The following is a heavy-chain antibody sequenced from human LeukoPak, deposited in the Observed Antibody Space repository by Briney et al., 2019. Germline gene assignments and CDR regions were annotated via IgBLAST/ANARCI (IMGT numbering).Heavy chain of an antibody. D-gene: IGHD2-2*01. CDR1: GGTFSSYA. Sequence: GASVKVSCKASGGTFSSYAISWVRQAPGQGLEWMGGIIPIFGTANYAQKFQGRVTITADESTSTAYMELSSLRSEDTAVYYCARVGMEDIVVVPAAPQPIYFDYGGQGTLVTVSS. CDR3: ARVGMEDIVVVPAAPQPIYFDY. CDR2: IIPIFGTA. V-gene: IGHV1-69*13. J-gene: IGHJ4*02.